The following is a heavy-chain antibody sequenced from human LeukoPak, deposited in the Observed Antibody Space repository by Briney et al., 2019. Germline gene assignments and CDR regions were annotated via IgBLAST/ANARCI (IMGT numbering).Heavy chain of an antibody. CDR1: GGSISSYY. D-gene: IGHD3-16*01. CDR3: ARATPYDYVWGSPIFDY. CDR2: IYYSGST. Sequence: YPSETLSLTCTVSGGSISSYYWSWIRQPPGKGLEWIGYIYYSGSTNYNPSLKSRVTISVDTSKNQFSLKLSSVTAADTAVYYCARATPYDYVWGSPIFDYWGQGTLVTVSS. J-gene: IGHJ4*02. V-gene: IGHV4-59*01.